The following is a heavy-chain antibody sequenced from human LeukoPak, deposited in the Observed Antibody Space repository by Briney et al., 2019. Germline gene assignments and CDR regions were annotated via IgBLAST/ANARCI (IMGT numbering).Heavy chain of an antibody. D-gene: IGHD6-13*01. CDR1: GCSFSSYA. J-gene: IGHJ4*02. CDR2: ISGSGGST. V-gene: IGHV3-23*01. CDR3: AKENGYSSTCFHY. Sequence: PGGALRLSCAASGCSFSSYAMRGGRQAPGKGVEGGSAISGSGGSTYYADSVKGRFTISRDNSKNKLYLQMNSLRAEDTAVYYCAKENGYSSTCFHYWRQGTLVTVSS.